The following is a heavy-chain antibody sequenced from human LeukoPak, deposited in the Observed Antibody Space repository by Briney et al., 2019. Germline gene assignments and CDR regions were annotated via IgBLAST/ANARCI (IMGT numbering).Heavy chain of an antibody. CDR3: ARVGVPAAPTAWFDP. V-gene: IGHV4-31*03. Sequence: SSETLSLTCTVSGGSISSGGYYWSWIRQHPGKGLEWIGYIYYSGSTYYNPSLKSRVTISVDTSKNQFSLKLSSVTAADTAVYYCARVGVPAAPTAWFDPWGQGTLVTVSS. CDR1: GGSISSGGYY. D-gene: IGHD2-2*01. J-gene: IGHJ5*02. CDR2: IYYSGST.